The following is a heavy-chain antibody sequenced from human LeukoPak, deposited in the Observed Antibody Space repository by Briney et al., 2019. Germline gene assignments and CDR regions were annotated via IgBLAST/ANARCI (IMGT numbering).Heavy chain of an antibody. D-gene: IGHD6-6*01. Sequence: ASVKVSCKASGYNFISSAISWVRQAPGQGLEWMGWITIYNGDTHYAQNLRGRVSMTADTSTNTAYLELTSLKSNDTAVYYCARGQVVSDYWGQGTLVTVSS. CDR3: ARGQVVSDY. J-gene: IGHJ4*02. V-gene: IGHV1-18*01. CDR2: ITIYNGDT. CDR1: GYNFISSA.